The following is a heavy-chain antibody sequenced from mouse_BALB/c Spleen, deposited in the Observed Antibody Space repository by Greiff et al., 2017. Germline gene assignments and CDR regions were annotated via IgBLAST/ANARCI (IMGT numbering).Heavy chain of an antibody. D-gene: IGHD2-14*01. J-gene: IGHJ3*01. V-gene: IGHV5-9-3*01. Sequence: EVQGVESGGGLVKPGGSLKLSCAASGFTFSSYAMSWVRQTPEKRLEWVATISSGGSYTYYPDSVKGRFTISRDNAKNTLYLQMSSLRSEDTAMYYCARHGGGRYDGAWFAYWGQGTLVTVSA. CDR1: GFTFSSYA. CDR3: ARHGGGRYDGAWFAY. CDR2: ISSGGSYT.